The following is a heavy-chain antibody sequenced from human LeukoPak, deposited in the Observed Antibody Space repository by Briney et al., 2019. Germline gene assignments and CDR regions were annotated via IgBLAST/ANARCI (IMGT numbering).Heavy chain of an antibody. CDR1: GGSFSGYY. J-gene: IGHJ4*02. Sequence: PSETLSLTCAVYGGSFSGYYWSWMRQPPGKWLEWMGEINHSGSTNYNPSLKSRVTISVDTSKNQFSLKLSSVTAADTAVYYCARRGFDYYGSGRTFDYWGRGTLVTVSS. V-gene: IGHV4-34*01. CDR2: INHSGST. CDR3: ARRGFDYYGSGRTFDY. D-gene: IGHD3-10*01.